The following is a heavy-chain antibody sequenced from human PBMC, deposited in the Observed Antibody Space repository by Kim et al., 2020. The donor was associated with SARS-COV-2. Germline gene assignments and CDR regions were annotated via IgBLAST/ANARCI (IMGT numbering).Heavy chain of an antibody. CDR3: ARDPSYEVFDY. Sequence: YYADSVKGRFTISRDNSKNTLYLQRNSLRAEDTAVYYCARDPSYEVFDYWGQGTLVTVSS. D-gene: IGHD3-3*01. V-gene: IGHV3-30*01. J-gene: IGHJ4*02.